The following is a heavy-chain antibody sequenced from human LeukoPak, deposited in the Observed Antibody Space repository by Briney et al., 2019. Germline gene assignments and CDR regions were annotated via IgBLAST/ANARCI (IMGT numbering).Heavy chain of an antibody. Sequence: SVKVSCKASGGTFSSYAISGVRQAPGQGLEWMGRIIPILGIANYAQKFQGRVTITADKSTSTAYMELSSLRSEDTAVYYCARPKGPSSYYGMDVWGQGTTVTVSS. CDR3: ARPKGPSSYYGMDV. CDR2: IIPILGIA. V-gene: IGHV1-69*04. J-gene: IGHJ6*02. CDR1: GGTFSSYA.